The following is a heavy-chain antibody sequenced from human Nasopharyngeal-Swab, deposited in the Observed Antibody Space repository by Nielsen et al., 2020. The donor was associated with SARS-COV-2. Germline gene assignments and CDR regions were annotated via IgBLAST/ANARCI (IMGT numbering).Heavy chain of an antibody. V-gene: IGHV3-23*01. Sequence: GGSLRLSCAASGFTFSSDAMSWVRQAPGKGLEWVSAISGSGGSTYYADSVKGRFTIYRDNVQNTLYLQMHGLKAEDTAFYYCVRDLAGTYGSWGQGPLVTVSS. CDR1: GFTFSSDA. CDR3: VRDLAGTYGS. CDR2: ISGSGGST. D-gene: IGHD4-17*01. J-gene: IGHJ5*02.